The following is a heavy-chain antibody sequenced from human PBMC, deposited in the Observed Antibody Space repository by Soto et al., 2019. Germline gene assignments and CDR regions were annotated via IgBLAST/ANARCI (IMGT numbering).Heavy chain of an antibody. J-gene: IGHJ6*02. CDR1: GFTFSNAW. CDR2: IKSKTDGGTT. Sequence: GGSLRLSCAASGFTFSNAWMNWVRQAPGKGLEWVGRIKSKTDGGTTDYAAPVKGRFTISRDDSKNTLYLQMNSLKTEDTAVYYCTTARWGSYGPIRPLDYYYYGMDVWGQGTTVTVSS. D-gene: IGHD5-18*01. CDR3: TTARWGSYGPIRPLDYYYYGMDV. V-gene: IGHV3-15*07.